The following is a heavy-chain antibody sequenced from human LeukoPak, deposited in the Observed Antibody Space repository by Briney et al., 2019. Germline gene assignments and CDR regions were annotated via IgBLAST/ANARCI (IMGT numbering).Heavy chain of an antibody. Sequence: SETLSLTCAVYGGSFSGYYWSWIRQPPGKGLEWIGEINHSGSTNYNPSLKSRVTISVDTSKNQFSLKLSSVTAADTAVYYCARDSVAGAIFDYWGLGTLVTVSS. D-gene: IGHD6-19*01. CDR1: GGSFSGYY. V-gene: IGHV4-34*01. CDR2: INHSGST. CDR3: ARDSVAGAIFDY. J-gene: IGHJ4*02.